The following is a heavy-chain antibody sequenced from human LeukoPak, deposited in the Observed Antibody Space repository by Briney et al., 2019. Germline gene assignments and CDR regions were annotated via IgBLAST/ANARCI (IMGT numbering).Heavy chain of an antibody. D-gene: IGHD2-15*01. CDR3: AKSALGGVVVNFGY. J-gene: IGHJ4*02. CDR2: ISWNSGSV. CDR1: GFTFDDYA. V-gene: IGHV3-9*01. Sequence: PGGSLRLSCAASGFTFDDYAMHWVRQDPGKGLEWVSGISWNSGSVGYADSVKGRFTISRDNAKNSLYLQMNSLRAEDTALYYCAKSALGGVVVNFGYWGQGTLVTVSS.